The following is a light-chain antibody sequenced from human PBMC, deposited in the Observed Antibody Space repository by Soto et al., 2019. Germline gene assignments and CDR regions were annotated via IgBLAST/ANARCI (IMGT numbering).Light chain of an antibody. CDR2: GAS. Sequence: EIVLTQPPGPLSVSPGDRVTLSCRASQTVKNNYLAWYQQKPGQAPRLLIYGASTPATGTPARFSGSGSGTHFTLTVSRLEPEDFAVYYCQQYGGSAPWTFGPGTKVDMK. CDR3: QQYGGSAPWT. J-gene: IGKJ1*01. V-gene: IGKV3-20*01. CDR1: QTVKNNY.